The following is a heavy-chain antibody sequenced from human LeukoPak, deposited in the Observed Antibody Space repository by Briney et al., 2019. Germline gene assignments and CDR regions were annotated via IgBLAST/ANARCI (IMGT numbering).Heavy chain of an antibody. CDR2: IYYSGST. CDR3: ARRVISEISIDKGNWLDP. CDR1: GGSISSSSYY. D-gene: IGHD3-3*01. V-gene: IGHV4-39*01. Sequence: SETLSLTCTVSGGSISSSSYYWGWIRQPPGKGLEWIGSIYYSGSTYYNPSLKSRVTISVDTSKNQFSLKLSSVTAADTAVYYCARRVISEISIDKGNWLDPWGQGTLVTVSS. J-gene: IGHJ5*02.